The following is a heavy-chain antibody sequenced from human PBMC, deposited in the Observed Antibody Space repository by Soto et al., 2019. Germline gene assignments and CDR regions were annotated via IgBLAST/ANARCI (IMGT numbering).Heavy chain of an antibody. D-gene: IGHD4-17*01. CDR1: GFTFSYYN. CDR2: ISSNSRTI. Sequence: EVQLVESGGGVVQPGGSLRLSCAASGFTFSYYNMNWVRQAPGKGLEWVSYISSNSRTIYYADSVKGRFTISRDTAKNSLYLQMNNLRAEDTAVYYCARSGDYGDYWGQGTLVTVSS. V-gene: IGHV3-48*01. CDR3: ARSGDYGDY. J-gene: IGHJ4*02.